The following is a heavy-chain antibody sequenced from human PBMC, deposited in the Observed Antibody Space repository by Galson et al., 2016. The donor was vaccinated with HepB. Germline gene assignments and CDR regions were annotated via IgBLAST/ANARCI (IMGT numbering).Heavy chain of an antibody. J-gene: IGHJ2*01. D-gene: IGHD4-17*01. CDR1: GFTFSSFG. CDR3: ARPPGYGDHLDL. CDR2: IWFDGNNK. V-gene: IGHV3-33*01. Sequence: SLRLSCAASGFTFSSFGMHWVRQAPGKGLEWVGVIWFDGNNKYYSDSVKGRFTISRDNSKSTLYLQMNSLRVEDTAVYYCARPPGYGDHLDLWGRGTLVSVSS.